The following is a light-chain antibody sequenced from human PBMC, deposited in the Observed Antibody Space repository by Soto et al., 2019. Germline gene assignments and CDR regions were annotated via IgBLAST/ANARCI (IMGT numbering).Light chain of an antibody. V-gene: IGKV3-11*01. J-gene: IGKJ4*01. CDR1: QSVGSY. CDR3: QQRTNWPPVT. CDR2: DAS. Sequence: EIVLTQSPATLSLSPGERATLSCRASQSVGSYLAWYQQKPGQAPRLLIYDASTRATGIPARFSGSGSGTDFTLNISSLEPEDLAVYFCQQRTNWPPVTFGGGNKVEIK.